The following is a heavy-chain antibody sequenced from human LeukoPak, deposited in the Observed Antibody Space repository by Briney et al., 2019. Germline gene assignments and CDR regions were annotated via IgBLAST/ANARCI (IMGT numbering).Heavy chain of an antibody. CDR2: INHSRST. CDR3: ARFSELRLGELSTDAFDI. V-gene: IGHV4-34*01. CDR1: GGSFSGYY. D-gene: IGHD3-16*02. J-gene: IGHJ3*02. Sequence: PSETLSLTCAVYGGSFSGYYWSWIRQPPGKGLEWIGEINHSRSTNYNPSLKSRVTISVDTSKNQFSLKLSSVTAADTAVYYCARFSELRLGELSTDAFDIWGQGTMVTVSS.